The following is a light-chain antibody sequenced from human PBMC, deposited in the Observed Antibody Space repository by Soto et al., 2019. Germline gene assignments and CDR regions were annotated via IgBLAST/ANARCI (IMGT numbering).Light chain of an antibody. CDR3: QQYNDWPTP. Sequence: EIVLTQSPATLSVSPGERATLSCRASQSVSTTVAWYQQEPGQAPRLLIYGASTRATGIPARFSGSGSGTEFTLTISSLQSEDFAVYYCQQYNDWPTPFGQGTKVEVK. J-gene: IGKJ1*01. CDR2: GAS. V-gene: IGKV3-15*01. CDR1: QSVSTT.